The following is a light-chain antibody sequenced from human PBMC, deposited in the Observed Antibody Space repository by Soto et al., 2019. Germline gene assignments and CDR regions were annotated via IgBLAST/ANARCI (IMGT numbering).Light chain of an antibody. Sequence: EIVMTQSPATLSVSPGERATLSCRASQSISSNLAWYQQKPGQAPRLLIYGASTRGTGIPARFSGSGSGTEFTLSISSRQSEDFAVYYCQHYHNWPTWTFGQGTKVEIK. CDR2: GAS. CDR1: QSISSN. V-gene: IGKV3-15*01. CDR3: QHYHNWPTWT. J-gene: IGKJ1*01.